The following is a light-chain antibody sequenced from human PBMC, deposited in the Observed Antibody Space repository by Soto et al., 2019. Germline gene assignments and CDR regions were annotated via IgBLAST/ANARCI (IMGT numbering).Light chain of an antibody. CDR3: QQSYSILRT. Sequence: DIQMTQSPSSLSASVGDRVTITCRASQSISSYLNWYQHKAGKAPKLLINAASSLQGGVPSRFSGSGSGTDFTLTISSLQPEDFATYYCQQSYSILRTFGQGTKVEIK. J-gene: IGKJ1*01. CDR2: AAS. V-gene: IGKV1-39*01. CDR1: QSISSY.